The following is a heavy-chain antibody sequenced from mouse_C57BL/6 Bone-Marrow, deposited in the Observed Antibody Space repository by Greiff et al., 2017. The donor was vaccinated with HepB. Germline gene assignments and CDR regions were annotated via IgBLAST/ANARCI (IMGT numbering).Heavy chain of an antibody. Sequence: EVKLVESGGGLVQPGGSMKLSCAASGFTFSDAWMDWVRQSPEKGLEWVAEIRNKANNHATYYAESVKGRFTISRDDSKSSVYLQMNSLRAEDTGIYYCTRGGITTVVAEGFAYWGQGTLVTVSA. J-gene: IGHJ3*01. CDR3: TRGGITTVVAEGFAY. V-gene: IGHV6-6*01. CDR2: IRNKANNHAT. D-gene: IGHD1-1*01. CDR1: GFTFSDAW.